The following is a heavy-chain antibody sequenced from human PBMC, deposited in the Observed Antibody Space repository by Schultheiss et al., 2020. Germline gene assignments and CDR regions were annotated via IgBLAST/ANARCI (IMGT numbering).Heavy chain of an antibody. CDR2: IIPILGIA. CDR3: ARFPRTTGGDY. D-gene: IGHD1-14*01. V-gene: IGHV1-69*02. CDR1: GYTFTGYY. J-gene: IGHJ4*02. Sequence: SVKVSCKASGYTFTGYYMHWVRQAPGQGLEWMGRIIPILGIANYAQKFQGRVTITADKSTSTAYMELSSLRSEDTAVYYCARFPRTTGGDYWGQGTLVTVSS.